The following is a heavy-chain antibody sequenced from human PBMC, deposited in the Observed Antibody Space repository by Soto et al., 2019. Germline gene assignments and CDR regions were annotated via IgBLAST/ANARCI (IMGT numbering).Heavy chain of an antibody. Sequence: ASVKVSCKASGYIFTYRYLYWVRQAPGQALEWMGWIIPYNGNTNYAQKFQDRFSITRESSLSTVYMELSSLRSEDTAVYYCARASTDFWSGSRPDDYYYYGMDVWGQGTTVTVSS. J-gene: IGHJ6*02. V-gene: IGHV1-45*02. CDR1: GYIFTYRY. D-gene: IGHD3-3*01. CDR2: IIPYNGNT. CDR3: ARASTDFWSGSRPDDYYYYGMDV.